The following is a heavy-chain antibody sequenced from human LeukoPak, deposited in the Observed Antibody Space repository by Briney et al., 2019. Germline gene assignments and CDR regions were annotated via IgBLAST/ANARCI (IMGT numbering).Heavy chain of an antibody. CDR1: GFTFNNYG. D-gene: IGHD3-10*01. J-gene: IGHJ6*03. Sequence: GGSLRLSCAASGFTFNNYGMHWVRQAPGKGLEWVAFIGYNGNNQCYADSVKGRFIISRDNFKSTLYLQMDSLKPNDTAVYHCAKDSAFYYIDVWGKGTTVIISS. CDR2: IGYNGNNQ. V-gene: IGHV3-30*02. CDR3: AKDSAFYYIDV.